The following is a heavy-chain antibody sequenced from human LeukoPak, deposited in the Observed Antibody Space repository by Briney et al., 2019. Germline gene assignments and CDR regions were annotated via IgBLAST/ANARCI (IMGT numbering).Heavy chain of an antibody. J-gene: IGHJ3*02. D-gene: IGHD5-18*01. CDR2: IRSKAYGGTS. CDR3: TRGLDRYTYGLDDAFDI. V-gene: IGHV3-49*03. Sequence: GGSLRLSCTASGFTFGDYVMSWFRQAPGKGLEWVGFIRSKAYGGTSEYAASVKGRFTISRDDSKSIAYLQMNSLKTEDTAVYYCTRGLDRYTYGLDDAFDIWGQGTMVTVSS. CDR1: GFTFGDYV.